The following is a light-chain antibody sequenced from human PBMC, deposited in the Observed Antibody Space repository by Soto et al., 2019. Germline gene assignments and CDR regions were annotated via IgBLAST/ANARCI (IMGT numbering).Light chain of an antibody. V-gene: IGKV1-6*01. CDR2: GTS. CDR3: LQDYIYPYT. J-gene: IGKJ5*01. Sequence: AIQMTQSPSSLSLSVVDRVTITCRASQDIRNDLGWYQQKPGKAPKLLIYGTSNLQSGVPSRFSGSGSGTDFTLTISSLQPEDFAIYYCLQDYIYPYTFGQGTRLEIK. CDR1: QDIRND.